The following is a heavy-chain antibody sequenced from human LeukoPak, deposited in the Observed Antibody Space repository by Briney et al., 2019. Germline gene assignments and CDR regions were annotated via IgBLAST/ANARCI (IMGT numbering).Heavy chain of an antibody. Sequence: GGSLRLSCTASGFTFSSDEMNWVRQAPGKGLEWVAYISTTGTTIYYADSVKGRFTISRDNSKNTLYLQMNSLRAEDTAVYYCARGPSGYHNTGGQGTLVTVSS. CDR2: ISTTGTTI. J-gene: IGHJ4*02. V-gene: IGHV3-48*03. D-gene: IGHD5-12*01. CDR1: GFTFSSDE. CDR3: ARGPSGYHNT.